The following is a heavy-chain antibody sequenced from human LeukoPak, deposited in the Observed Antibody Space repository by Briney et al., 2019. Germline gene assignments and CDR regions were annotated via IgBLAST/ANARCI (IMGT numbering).Heavy chain of an antibody. CDR3: ARAGSYYDLNYFDY. V-gene: IGHV1-69*05. CDR1: GGTFSSYA. CDR2: IIPIFGTA. Sequence: ASVKVSCKASGGTFSSYAISWVRQAPGQGLEWMGRIIPIFGTANYAQKFQGRVTITTDESTSTAYMELSSLRSEDTAVYYCARAGSYYDLNYFDYWGQGTLVTVPS. J-gene: IGHJ4*02. D-gene: IGHD3-22*01.